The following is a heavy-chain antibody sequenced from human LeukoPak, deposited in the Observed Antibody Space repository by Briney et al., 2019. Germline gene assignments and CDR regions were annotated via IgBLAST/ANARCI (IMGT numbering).Heavy chain of an antibody. D-gene: IGHD6-13*01. CDR1: GYTFTSYA. CDR3: ARKRLATAGNWFDP. Sequence: ASVKVSFTASGYTFTSYAMNWVRQAPGQGLEWMGWINTNTGNPTYAQGFTGRFVFSLDTSVSTAYLQISSLKAEDTAVYYCARKRLATAGNWFDPWGQGTLVTVSS. CDR2: INTNTGNP. J-gene: IGHJ5*02. V-gene: IGHV7-4-1*02.